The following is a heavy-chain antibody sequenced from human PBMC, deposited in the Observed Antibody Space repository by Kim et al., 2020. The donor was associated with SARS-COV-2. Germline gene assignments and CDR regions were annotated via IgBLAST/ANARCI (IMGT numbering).Heavy chain of an antibody. Sequence: SETLSLTCAVYGGSFSGYYWSWIRQPPGKGLEWIGEINHSGSTNYNPSLKSRVTISVDTSKNQFSLKLSSVTAADTAVYYCARGDDYGDYVYPLDYWGQG. D-gene: IGHD4-17*01. CDR2: INHSGST. CDR3: ARGDDYGDYVYPLDY. V-gene: IGHV4-34*01. J-gene: IGHJ4*02. CDR1: GGSFSGYY.